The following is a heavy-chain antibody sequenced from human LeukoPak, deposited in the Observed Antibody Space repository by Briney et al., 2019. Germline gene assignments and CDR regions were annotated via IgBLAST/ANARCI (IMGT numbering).Heavy chain of an antibody. Sequence: GASVKVSCKASGYTFTSYGISWVRQAPGQGLEWMGCISAYNGNTNYAQKLQGRVTMTTDTSTSTAYMELRSLRADDSAVYYCARDLKRGYSSGRYSWGTGSSNDFWGQETLVTVSS. CDR1: GYTFTSYG. V-gene: IGHV1-18*01. CDR3: ARDLKRGYSSGRYSWGTGSSNDF. J-gene: IGHJ4*02. CDR2: ISAYNGNT. D-gene: IGHD6-19*01.